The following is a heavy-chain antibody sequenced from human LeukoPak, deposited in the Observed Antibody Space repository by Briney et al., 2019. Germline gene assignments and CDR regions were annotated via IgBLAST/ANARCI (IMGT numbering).Heavy chain of an antibody. J-gene: IGHJ2*01. V-gene: IGHV4-30-2*01. CDR3: AGETEGYFDL. CDR2: IYHSGST. CDR1: GGSISSGGYS. Sequence: PSQTLSLTCAVSGGSISSGGYSWSWIRQPPGKGLEWIGYIYHSGSTYYNPSLKSRVTISVDRSKNQFSLKLSSVTAADTAVYYCAGETEGYFDLWGRGTLVTVSS.